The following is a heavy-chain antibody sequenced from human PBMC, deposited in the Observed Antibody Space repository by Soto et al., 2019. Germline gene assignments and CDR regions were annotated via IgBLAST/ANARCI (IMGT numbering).Heavy chain of an antibody. V-gene: IGHV3-30-3*01. D-gene: IGHD3-3*01. J-gene: IGHJ5*02. Sequence: QVQLVESGGGVVQPGRSLRLSCAASGFTFSSYAMHWVRQAPGKGLEWVAVISYDGSNKYYADSVKGRFTFSRDNSKNTLYLQMNSLRAEDTAVYYCARDTYDFWSGYYTGTNNWFDPWGQGTLVTVSS. CDR1: GFTFSSYA. CDR3: ARDTYDFWSGYYTGTNNWFDP. CDR2: ISYDGSNK.